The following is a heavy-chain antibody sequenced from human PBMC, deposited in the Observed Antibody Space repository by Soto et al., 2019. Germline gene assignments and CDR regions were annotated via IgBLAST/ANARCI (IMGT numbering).Heavy chain of an antibody. J-gene: IGHJ6*03. CDR2: INHSGST. D-gene: IGHD6-25*01. Sequence: QVQLQPWGAGLLKPSETLSLTCAVYGGSFSGYYWSWIRQPTGKGLEWIGEINHSGSTNYNPSLKSRVTISVDTSMNQFSLKLSSVTAADTAVYYCARGPATFYYYLDVWGKGTTVTVSS. CDR3: ARGPATFYYYLDV. CDR1: GGSFSGYY. V-gene: IGHV4-34*01.